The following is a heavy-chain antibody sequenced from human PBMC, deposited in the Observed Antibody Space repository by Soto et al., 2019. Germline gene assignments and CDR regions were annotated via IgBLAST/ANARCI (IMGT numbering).Heavy chain of an antibody. J-gene: IGHJ5*02. Sequence: ESGGGLVKPGGSLRLSCAGSGFTFSDYYMGWIRQAPGKGLGWVSYISSSGSTTYYAASVKGRFTISRDNAKNSLYLQMTSLRAEDTAIYYCVRDKYGNYVNYFDPWGQGTLVTVSS. V-gene: IGHV3-11*01. D-gene: IGHD1-7*01. CDR1: GFTFSDYY. CDR2: ISSSGSTT. CDR3: VRDKYGNYVNYFDP.